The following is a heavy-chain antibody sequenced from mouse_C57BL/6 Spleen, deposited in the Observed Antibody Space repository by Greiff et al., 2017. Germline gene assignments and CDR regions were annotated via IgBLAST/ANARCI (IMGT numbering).Heavy chain of an antibody. V-gene: IGHV5-4*03. CDR3: ASRTGFAY. CDR2: ISDGGSYT. CDR1: GFTFSSYA. J-gene: IGHJ3*01. Sequence: DVMLVESGGGLVKPGGSLKLSCAASGFTFSSYAMSWVRQTPEKRLEWVATISDGGSYTYYPDNVKGRFTISRDNAKNNLYLQMSHLKSEDTAMYYCASRTGFAYWGQGTLVTVSA. D-gene: IGHD4-1*01.